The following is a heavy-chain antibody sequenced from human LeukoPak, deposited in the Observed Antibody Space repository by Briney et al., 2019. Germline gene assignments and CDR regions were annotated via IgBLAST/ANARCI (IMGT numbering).Heavy chain of an antibody. J-gene: IGHJ4*02. D-gene: IGHD6-19*01. CDR2: IKQDGSEK. CDR1: GFTFSTYW. Sequence: GGSLRLSCAASGFTFSTYWMSWVRQAPGKGLEWVANIKQDGSEKYYIDSVKGRFTISRDNAKNSLYLQMNSLRSDDTAVYYCARSMWLVKEYYFDYWGQGTLVTVSS. CDR3: ARSMWLVKEYYFDY. V-gene: IGHV3-7*03.